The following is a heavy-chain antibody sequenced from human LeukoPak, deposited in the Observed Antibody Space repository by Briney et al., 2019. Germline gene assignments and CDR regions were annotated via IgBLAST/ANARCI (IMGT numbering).Heavy chain of an antibody. Sequence: GASVKVSCQASGYTFTGYYLHWVRQAPGQGLEWMGIINPSGGSTSYAQKFQGRVTMTRDTSTSTVYMELSSLRSEDTAVYYCARDRATRGSFDPWGQGTLVTVSS. CDR3: ARDRATRGSFDP. CDR1: GYTFTGYY. J-gene: IGHJ5*02. V-gene: IGHV1-46*01. CDR2: INPSGGST. D-gene: IGHD3-10*01.